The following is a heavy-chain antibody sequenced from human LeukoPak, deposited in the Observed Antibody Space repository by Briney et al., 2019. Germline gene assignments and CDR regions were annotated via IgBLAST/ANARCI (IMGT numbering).Heavy chain of an antibody. Sequence: GGSLRLSCAASGFTFSDYYMSWIRQAPGKGLVWVSRINSDGSSTSYADSVKGRFTISRDNAKNTLYLQMNSLRAEDTAVYYCARAGEQQLVRYYYYMDVWGKGTTVTVSS. D-gene: IGHD6-13*01. CDR1: GFTFSDYY. V-gene: IGHV3-74*01. CDR3: ARAGEQQLVRYYYYMDV. CDR2: INSDGSST. J-gene: IGHJ6*03.